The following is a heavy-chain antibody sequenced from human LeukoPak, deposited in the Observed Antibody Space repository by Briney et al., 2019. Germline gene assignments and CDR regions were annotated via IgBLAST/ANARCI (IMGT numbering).Heavy chain of an antibody. Sequence: SVKVSCKASGGSFSSYAISWVRQAPGQGLEWMGGIIPLFGAPNYAQKFRGRVTITADKSTTTAYMELSSLRSEDTAVYFCARHDSYSSSFPYNWFDPWGQGTLVTVSS. J-gene: IGHJ5*02. CDR1: GGSFSSYA. CDR3: ARHDSYSSSFPYNWFDP. V-gene: IGHV1-69*06. D-gene: IGHD6-13*01. CDR2: IIPLFGAP.